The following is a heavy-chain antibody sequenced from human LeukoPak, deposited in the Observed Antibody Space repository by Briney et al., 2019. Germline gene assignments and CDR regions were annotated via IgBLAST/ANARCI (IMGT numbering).Heavy chain of an antibody. CDR3: ARVSRDTAMDYYYYYMDV. CDR1: GYTFTGYY. V-gene: IGHV1-2*02. J-gene: IGHJ6*03. D-gene: IGHD5-18*01. CDR2: INPNSGGT. Sequence: ASVKVSCKASGYTFTGYYMHWVRQAPGQGLEWMGWINPNSGGTNYAQKFQGRVTMTRDTSISTAYMELSRLRSDDTAVYYCARVSRDTAMDYYYYYMDVWGKGTTVTVSS.